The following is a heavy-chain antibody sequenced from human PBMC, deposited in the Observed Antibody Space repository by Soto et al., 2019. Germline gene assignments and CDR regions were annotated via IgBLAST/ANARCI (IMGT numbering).Heavy chain of an antibody. V-gene: IGHV1-18*01. D-gene: IGHD2-15*01. Sequence: QVQLVQSGAEVKKPGASVKVSCKASGYTFTSYGVSWVRQAAGQGLEWMGWISPYNGNTNYAQKLQGRVTMTIDTSTSTAYMEPRSLRSDDTSVYFCARGGLGYCNSGSCPAHWFDPWGQGTLISVSS. CDR1: GYTFTSYG. CDR2: ISPYNGNT. CDR3: ARGGLGYCNSGSCPAHWFDP. J-gene: IGHJ5*02.